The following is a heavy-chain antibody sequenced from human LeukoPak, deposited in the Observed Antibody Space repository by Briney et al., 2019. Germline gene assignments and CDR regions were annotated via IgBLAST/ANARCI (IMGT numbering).Heavy chain of an antibody. V-gene: IGHV4-59*01. CDR1: GGSISSYY. J-gene: IGHJ6*03. CDR2: IYYSGST. Sequence: SETLSLTCTVSGGSISSYYWSWIRQPPGKGLEWIGYIYYSGSTNYNPSLKSRVTISVDTSKNQFSLKLSSVTAADTAVYYCARAQYYYYYMDVWGKGTTVTVSS. CDR3: ARAQYYYYYMDV.